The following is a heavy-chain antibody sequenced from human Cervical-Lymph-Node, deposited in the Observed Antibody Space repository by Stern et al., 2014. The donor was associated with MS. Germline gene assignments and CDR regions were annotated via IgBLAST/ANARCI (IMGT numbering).Heavy chain of an antibody. V-gene: IGHV3-66*01. J-gene: IGHJ4*02. D-gene: IGHD6-6*01. Sequence: EVQLVESGGGLVQPGGSLRLSCDASGFPVGARYLNWVRQAPGQGLEWVSRIHTGGTTHYADSVKGRFTISRANAKNALYHQMDRLTVEDTAVYYCAREIAGRRFEDWGRGTLVAVST. CDR1: GFPVGARY. CDR3: AREIAGRRFED. CDR2: IHTGGTT.